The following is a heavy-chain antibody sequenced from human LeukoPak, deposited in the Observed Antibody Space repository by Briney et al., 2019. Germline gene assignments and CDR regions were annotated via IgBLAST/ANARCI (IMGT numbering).Heavy chain of an antibody. CDR2: IYHSGST. V-gene: IGHV4-30-2*01. J-gene: IGHJ6*02. CDR1: GGSISSGGYS. Sequence: SETLSLTCAVSGGSISSGGYSWSWIRQPPGKGLEWIGYIYHSGSTYYNPSLKSRVTISVDRSKNQFSLKLSSVTAADTAVYYCASSSTGEGYYYYGMDVWGQGTTVTVSS. CDR3: ASSSTGEGYYYYGMDV. D-gene: IGHD2-2*01.